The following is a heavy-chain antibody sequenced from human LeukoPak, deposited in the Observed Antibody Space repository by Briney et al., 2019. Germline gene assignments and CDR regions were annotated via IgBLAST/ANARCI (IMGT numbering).Heavy chain of an antibody. V-gene: IGHV3-23*01. J-gene: IGHJ4*02. Sequence: PGGSLRLSCAASGLTFSNYAMSWVRQAPGKGLEWVSSISGSGGSPYYADSARGRFTISRDNSKNTLYLQMNSLRAEDTALYYCASRVNYWYLGFDYWGQGTLVTVSS. CDR1: GLTFSNYA. CDR2: ISGSGGSP. CDR3: ASRVNYWYLGFDY. D-gene: IGHD2-8*02.